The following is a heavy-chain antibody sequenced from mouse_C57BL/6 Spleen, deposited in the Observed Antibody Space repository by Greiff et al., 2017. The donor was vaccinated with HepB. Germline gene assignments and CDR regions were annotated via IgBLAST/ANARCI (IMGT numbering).Heavy chain of an antibody. Sequence: QVQLQQSGPELVKPGASVKISCKASGYAFSSSWMNWVKQRPGKGLEWIGRIYPGDGDTNYNGTFKGQATLTADKSSSTGYMQLSSLTSEDCAVYCCARFTAGGGTNAYWGQGTLVTVSA. CDR2: IYPGDGDT. J-gene: IGHJ3*01. D-gene: IGHD1-1*01. CDR1: GYAFSSSW. V-gene: IGHV1-82*01. CDR3: ARFTAGGGTNAY.